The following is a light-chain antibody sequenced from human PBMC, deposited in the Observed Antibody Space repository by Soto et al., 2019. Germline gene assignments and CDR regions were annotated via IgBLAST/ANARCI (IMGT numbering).Light chain of an antibody. CDR3: QEYDGAPIT. CDR2: DAS. J-gene: IGKJ5*01. Sequence: IVFTQSANTVSLSPGERATLSCRASQSIRSERLAWYQQKPGQAPRLVIFDASNRASGMPERFSGSGSGTDFTLTIARLEPEDFAVYYCQEYDGAPITFGLGTRLEIK. CDR1: QSIRSER. V-gene: IGKV3-20*01.